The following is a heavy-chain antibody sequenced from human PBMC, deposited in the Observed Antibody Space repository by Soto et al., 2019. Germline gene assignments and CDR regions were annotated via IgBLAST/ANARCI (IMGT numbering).Heavy chain of an antibody. CDR1: GVRFRDYS. Sequence: GGSLRLACAASGVRFRDYSMNWVRQAPGRGLEWVSYISSSSFTIHYADSVEGRFAISRDNAKNSLYLEMNSLKTEDTGVYYCTTDSYITIITVRFDYWGHGTLVTVSS. D-gene: IGHD3-22*01. V-gene: IGHV3-48*01. CDR3: TTDSYITIITVRFDY. J-gene: IGHJ4*01. CDR2: ISSSSFTI.